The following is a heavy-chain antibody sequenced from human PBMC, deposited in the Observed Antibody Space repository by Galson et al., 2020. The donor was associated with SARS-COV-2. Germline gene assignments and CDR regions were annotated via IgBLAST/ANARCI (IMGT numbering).Heavy chain of an antibody. V-gene: IGHV3-7*01. CDR2: IKPDGSEK. J-gene: IGHJ4*02. CDR3: ARDLVFAYYYDTEGDS. Sequence: GESLKISCAASGFTFSRYWMSWVRQTPGKGLEWVANIKPDGSEKYYVDSVKGRFTISRDNAKKSLYLQMNSLRAEDTAVYYCARDLVFAYYYDTEGDSWGQGTLVTVSS. D-gene: IGHD3-22*01. CDR1: GFTFSRYW.